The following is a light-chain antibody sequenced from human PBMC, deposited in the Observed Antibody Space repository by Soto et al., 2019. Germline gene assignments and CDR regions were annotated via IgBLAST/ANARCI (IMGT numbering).Light chain of an antibody. J-gene: IGKJ1*01. CDR1: QTISTY. CDR3: QQSFGTPRT. V-gene: IGKV1-39*01. Sequence: DIQMTQSPSSLSASVRDRVTITCLASQTISTYLNWYQQKPGKAPKLLISAASSLQSGVPSRFSGSGSGTDFTLTISSLQPEDVATYYCQQSFGTPRTFGQGTKVDIK. CDR2: AAS.